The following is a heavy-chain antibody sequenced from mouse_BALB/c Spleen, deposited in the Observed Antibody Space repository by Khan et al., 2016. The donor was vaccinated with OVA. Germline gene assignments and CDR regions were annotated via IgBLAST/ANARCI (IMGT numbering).Heavy chain of an antibody. V-gene: IGHV1S81*02. CDR1: GYTFTSYW. J-gene: IGHJ2*01. CDR3: ARIKKIVATYVDY. D-gene: IGHD1-1*01. CDR2: TNPTNGRT. Sequence: QVQLKQSGAELVKAGASVKMSCKASGYTFTSYWMHWVKQRLGQGLEWFAETNPTNGRTYYNEKFKSKATLTVDKSSSTAYMLLSGPTFEDSAVYYGARIKKIVATYVDYWGQGTTRTVSS.